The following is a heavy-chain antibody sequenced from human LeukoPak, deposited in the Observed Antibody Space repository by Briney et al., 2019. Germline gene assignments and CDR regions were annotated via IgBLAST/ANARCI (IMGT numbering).Heavy chain of an antibody. CDR1: GGSISSYC. Sequence: PSETLSLTCTVSGGSISSYCWSWIRQPPGKGLEWIGYIYYSGSTNYNPSLKSRVTISVDTSKNQFSPRLSSVTAADTAVYYCARDHVGYCSGGSCYSRYYYYGMDVWGQGTTVTVSS. J-gene: IGHJ6*02. CDR2: IYYSGST. CDR3: ARDHVGYCSGGSCYSRYYYYGMDV. D-gene: IGHD2-15*01. V-gene: IGHV4-59*01.